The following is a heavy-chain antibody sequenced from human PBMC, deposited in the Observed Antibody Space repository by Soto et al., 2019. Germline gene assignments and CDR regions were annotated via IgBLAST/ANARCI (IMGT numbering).Heavy chain of an antibody. V-gene: IGHV4-34*01. D-gene: IGHD2-15*01. J-gene: IGHJ4*02. CDR3: GRDPHCSGSSCYSFYF. CDR1: GGSFSGYY. Sequence: PSETLSLTCAVYGGSFSGYYWSWIRQSPGEGLQWIGEINYRGSTNYNPSLKSRVTISADTSKNQFSLQLISVTAADTAEYNCGRDPHCSGSSCYSFYFCGEGSLVTGSS. CDR2: INYRGST.